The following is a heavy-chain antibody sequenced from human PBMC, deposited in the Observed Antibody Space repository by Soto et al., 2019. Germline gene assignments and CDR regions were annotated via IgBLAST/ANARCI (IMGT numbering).Heavy chain of an antibody. Sequence: GGSLRLSCAASGFTFSSYWMHWVRQAPGKGLVWVSRINSDGSSTSYADSVKGRFTISRDNAKNTLYLQMNSLRAEDTAVYYGAREEIAAAGYYYYGMDVWGQGTTVTVSS. D-gene: IGHD6-13*01. CDR1: GFTFSSYW. CDR2: INSDGSST. V-gene: IGHV3-74*01. J-gene: IGHJ6*02. CDR3: AREEIAAAGYYYYGMDV.